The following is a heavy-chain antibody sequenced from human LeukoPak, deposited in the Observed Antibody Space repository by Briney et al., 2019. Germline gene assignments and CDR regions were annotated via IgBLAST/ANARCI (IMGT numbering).Heavy chain of an antibody. CDR2: ISSSSSTI. CDR1: GFTFSSYS. J-gene: IGHJ4*02. V-gene: IGHV3-48*01. Sequence: GGSLRLSCAASGFTFSSYSMNWVLQAPGKGLEWVSYISSSSSTIYYADSVKGRFTISRDNAKNSLYLQMNSLRAEDTAVYYCARDYEWLRFWGQGTLVTVSS. CDR3: ARDYEWLRF. D-gene: IGHD5-12*01.